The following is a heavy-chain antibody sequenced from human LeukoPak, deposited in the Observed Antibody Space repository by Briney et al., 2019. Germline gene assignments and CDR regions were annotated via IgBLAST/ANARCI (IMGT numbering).Heavy chain of an antibody. D-gene: IGHD2-15*01. CDR1: GYSIITNYY. J-gene: IGHJ4*02. Sequence: PSETLSLTCEVSGYSIITNYYWGWIRLPPGKRLEWIGNIYHSGSTSYNPSLKSRVTISVDTSKNQFSLKLNSVTAADTAVYYCARHPWRVVVATPHFDYWGQGTLVTVSS. CDR3: ARHPWRVVVATPHFDY. V-gene: IGHV4-38-2*01. CDR2: IYHSGST.